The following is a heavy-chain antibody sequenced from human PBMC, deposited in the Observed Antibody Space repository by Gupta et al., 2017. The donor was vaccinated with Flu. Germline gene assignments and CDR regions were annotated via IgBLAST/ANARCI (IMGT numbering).Heavy chain of an antibody. CDR3: ARDLQKDGSGSYSRFYYYYGMDV. Sequence: QVQLVQSGAEVKKPGSSVKVSCKASGGTFSSYAISWVRQAPGQGLEWMGGIIPIFGTANYAQKFQGRVTITADKSTSTAYMELSSLRSEDTAVYYCARDLQKDGSGSYSRFYYYYGMDVWGQGTTVTVSS. CDR1: GGTFSSYA. J-gene: IGHJ6*02. V-gene: IGHV1-69*06. D-gene: IGHD3-10*01. CDR2: IIPIFGTA.